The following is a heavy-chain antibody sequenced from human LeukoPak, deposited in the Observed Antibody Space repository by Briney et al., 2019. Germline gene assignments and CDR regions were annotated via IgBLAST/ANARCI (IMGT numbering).Heavy chain of an antibody. J-gene: IGHJ6*03. V-gene: IGHV1-46*01. CDR2: INPSGGST. CDR3: ASSPTGYCSGGSCSSNYYYYYYMDV. D-gene: IGHD2-15*01. CDR1: GYTFTSYY. Sequence: ASVKVSCKASGYTFTSYYMHWVRQAPGQGLEWMGIINPSGGSTSYAQKFQGRVTMTRDMSTSTVYMELSSLRSEDTAVYYCASSPTGYCSGGSCSSNYYYYYYMDVWGKGTTVTVSS.